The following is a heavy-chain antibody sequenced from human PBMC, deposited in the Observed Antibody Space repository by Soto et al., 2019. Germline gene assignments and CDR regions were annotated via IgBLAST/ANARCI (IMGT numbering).Heavy chain of an antibody. CDR3: ARSTSSAWYFDY. CDR2: IDPSDSYT. D-gene: IGHD6-25*01. J-gene: IGHJ4*02. V-gene: IGHV5-10-1*01. Sequence: GESLKISCKGSGYSFTSYWISWVRQMPGKGLEWMGRIDPSDSYTNYSPSFQGHVTISADKSISTAYLQWNSLKASDTAMYYCARSTSSAWYFDYWGQGALVTVSS. CDR1: GYSFTSYW.